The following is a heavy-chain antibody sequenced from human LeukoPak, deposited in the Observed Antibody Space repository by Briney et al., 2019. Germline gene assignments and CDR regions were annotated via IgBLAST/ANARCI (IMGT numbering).Heavy chain of an antibody. CDR1: GGTFSSYA. J-gene: IGHJ4*02. CDR3: ARGRGKGGEFDY. V-gene: IGHV1-69*05. D-gene: IGHD3-16*01. CDR2: IIPIFGTA. Sequence: SVKVSCKASGGTFSSYAISWVRQAPGQGLEWMGGIIPIFGTANYAQKFQSRVTITTDESTSTAYMELSSLRSEDTAVYYCARGRGKGGEFDYWGQGTLVTVSS.